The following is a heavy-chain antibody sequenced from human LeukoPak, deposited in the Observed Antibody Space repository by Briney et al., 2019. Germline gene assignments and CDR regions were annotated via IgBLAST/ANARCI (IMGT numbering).Heavy chain of an antibody. CDR2: IYYSGST. Sequence: SETPSLTCTVSGGSISSGGYYWSWIRQHPGKGLEWIGYIYYSGSTYYNPSLKSRVTISVDTSKNQFSLKLSSVTAADTAVYYCARATYDIVVPAAFFDPWGQGTLVTVSS. CDR3: ARATYDIVVPAAFFDP. D-gene: IGHD2-2*01. J-gene: IGHJ5*02. CDR1: GGSISSGGYY. V-gene: IGHV4-31*03.